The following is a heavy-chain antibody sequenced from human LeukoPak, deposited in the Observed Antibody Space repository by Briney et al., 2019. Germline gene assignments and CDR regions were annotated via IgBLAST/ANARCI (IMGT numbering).Heavy chain of an antibody. V-gene: IGHV4-34*01. CDR2: IKHGGST. J-gene: IGHJ6*03. Sequence: PSETLSLTCAVYGGSFSNSYWSWIRQPRGKGLEWIGEIKHGGSTNYNPSLKSRVTISLDTSKNQFSLKLTSVTAADTAVYYCARAPPTVTTLYYYYYYMDVWGKGTTVTVSS. D-gene: IGHD4-11*01. CDR1: GGSFSNSY. CDR3: ARAPPTVTTLYYYYYYMDV.